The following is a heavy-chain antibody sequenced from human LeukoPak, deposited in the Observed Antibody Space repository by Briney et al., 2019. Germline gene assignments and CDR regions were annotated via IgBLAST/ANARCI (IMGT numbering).Heavy chain of an antibody. Sequence: GASVKVSCKASGYTFTSYDINWVRQATGQGLEWMGWMNPNSGNTGYAQKFQGRVTMTRNTSISTAYMELSSLRSEDTAVYYCARSLICSGYAFDIWGQGTMVTVSS. CDR3: ARSLICSGYAFDI. CDR1: GYTFTSYD. V-gene: IGHV1-8*01. D-gene: IGHD3-22*01. J-gene: IGHJ3*02. CDR2: MNPNSGNT.